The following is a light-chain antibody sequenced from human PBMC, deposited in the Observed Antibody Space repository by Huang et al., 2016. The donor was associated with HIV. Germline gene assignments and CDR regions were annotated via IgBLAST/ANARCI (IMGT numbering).Light chain of an antibody. V-gene: IGKV1-39*01. J-gene: IGKJ4*01. CDR2: AAS. CDR1: QSISSY. CDR3: QQSYSTLALT. Sequence: DIQMTQSPSSLSASVGDRVTITCRGSQSISSYLNWYQQKPGKAPKLLIYAASNLQSRVPSRFIGSGSGTDFTLTISSMQPEDFATYYCQQSYSTLALTFGGGTKVEIK.